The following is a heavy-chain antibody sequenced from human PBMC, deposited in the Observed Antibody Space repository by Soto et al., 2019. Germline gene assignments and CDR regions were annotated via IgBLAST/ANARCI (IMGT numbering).Heavy chain of an antibody. CDR1: GYTLTELS. CDR3: ATVGSDYSKSPVEYYYMDV. J-gene: IGHJ6*03. D-gene: IGHD4-4*01. Sequence: QVQLLQSGAEVKKPGASVKVSCKVSGYTLTELSMHWVRQAPGKGLEWMGGFDPEDGETIYAQKFQGRVTMTEDTSTDTAYMELSSLRSEDTAVYYCATVGSDYSKSPVEYYYMDVWGKGTTVTVSS. V-gene: IGHV1-24*01. CDR2: FDPEDGET.